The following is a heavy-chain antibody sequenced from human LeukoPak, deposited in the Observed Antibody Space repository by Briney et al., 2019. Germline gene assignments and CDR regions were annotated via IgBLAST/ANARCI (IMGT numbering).Heavy chain of an antibody. Sequence: GGSLRLSCAASGFTFSSYWMSWVRQAPGKGLEWVANIKQDGSEKYYVHSVKGRFTISRDNAKNSLYLQMNSLRAEDTAVYYCARAGYSSSWHIDYWGQGTLVTVSS. V-gene: IGHV3-7*03. D-gene: IGHD6-13*01. CDR3: ARAGYSSSWHIDY. CDR2: IKQDGSEK. CDR1: GFTFSSYW. J-gene: IGHJ4*02.